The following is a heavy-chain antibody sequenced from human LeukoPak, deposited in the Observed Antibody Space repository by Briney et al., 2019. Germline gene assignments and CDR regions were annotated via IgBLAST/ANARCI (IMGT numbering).Heavy chain of an antibody. D-gene: IGHD6-13*01. J-gene: IGHJ5*02. Sequence: GGSLRLSCAASGFTFSSYGMHWDRQAPGKGLEWVAFIRYDGSNKYYADSVKGRFTISRDNSKNTLYLQMNSLRAEDTAVYYCAKDRFIAAAGTLDPWGQGTLVTVSS. CDR1: GFTFSSYG. V-gene: IGHV3-30*02. CDR3: AKDRFIAAAGTLDP. CDR2: IRYDGSNK.